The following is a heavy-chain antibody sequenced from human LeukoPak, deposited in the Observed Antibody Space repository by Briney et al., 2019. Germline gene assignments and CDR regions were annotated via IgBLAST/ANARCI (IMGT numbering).Heavy chain of an antibody. J-gene: IGHJ6*03. Sequence: SDPVSLLCAVHGGPFSDYFWNWIRQSPGRGRAWVGEIYRIGTTDYNVSFKSRVSMSIDASKNQFSMQLNSVAPAETAVYYCARDERSSPSCYTPCHCMDV. CDR2: IYRIGTT. CDR3: ARDERSSPSCYTPCHCMDV. D-gene: IGHD2-2*02. CDR1: GGPFSDYF. V-gene: IGHV4-34*01.